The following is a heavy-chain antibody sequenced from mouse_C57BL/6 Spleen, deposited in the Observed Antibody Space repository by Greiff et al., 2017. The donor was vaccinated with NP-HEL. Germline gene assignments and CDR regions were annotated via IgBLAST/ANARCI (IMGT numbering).Heavy chain of an antibody. Sequence: EVQGVESGGDLVKPGGSLKLSCAASGFTFSSYGMSWVRQTPDKRLEWVATISSGGSYTYYPDSVKGRFTISRDNAKNTLYLQMSSLKSEDTAMYYCARSYYDYDGGLDAMDYWGQRTSVTVSS. J-gene: IGHJ4*01. CDR1: GFTFSSYG. D-gene: IGHD2-4*01. CDR2: ISSGGSYT. V-gene: IGHV5-6*01. CDR3: ARSYYDYDGGLDAMDY.